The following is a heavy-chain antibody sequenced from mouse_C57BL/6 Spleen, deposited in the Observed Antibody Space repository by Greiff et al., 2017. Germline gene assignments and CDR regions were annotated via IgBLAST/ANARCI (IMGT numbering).Heavy chain of an antibody. V-gene: IGHV1-5*01. J-gene: IGHJ3*01. CDR2: IYPGNSDT. CDR3: TRGHDYDGWFAY. Sequence: VQLKESGTVLARPGASVKMSCKTSGYTFTSYWMHWVKQRPGQGLEWIGAIYPGNSDTSYNQKFKGKAKLTAVTSSSTAYMELSSLTNEDSAVYYFTRGHDYDGWFAYWGQGTLVTVSA. CDR1: GYTFTSYW. D-gene: IGHD2-4*01.